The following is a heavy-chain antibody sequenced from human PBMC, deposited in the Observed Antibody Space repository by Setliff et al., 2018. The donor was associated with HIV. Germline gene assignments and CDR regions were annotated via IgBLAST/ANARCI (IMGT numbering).Heavy chain of an antibody. Sequence: SETLSLTCAVSSGSISSSTYYWGWIRQPPGKGLEWIGSIYYSGSTYYNPSLKSRVTISVDTSKNQFSLKLTSVTAADTAVYYCARTLRAAAMGYFDYWGQGTLVTVSS. D-gene: IGHD5-18*01. V-gene: IGHV4-39*07. CDR3: ARTLRAAAMGYFDY. J-gene: IGHJ4*02. CDR1: SGSISSSTYY. CDR2: IYYSGST.